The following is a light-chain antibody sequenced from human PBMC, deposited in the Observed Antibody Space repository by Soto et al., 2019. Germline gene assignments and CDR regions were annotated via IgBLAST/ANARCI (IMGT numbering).Light chain of an antibody. Sequence: EIVLTQSPATLSLSPGERATLSCRASQSVSRFLAWYQQKPGQAPRLLIYDASNGATGIPARFSGSGSGTDFALTISSLEPEDFAVYYCLQRSNWPYTFGQGTKLEIK. CDR2: DAS. CDR1: QSVSRF. V-gene: IGKV3-11*01. CDR3: LQRSNWPYT. J-gene: IGKJ2*01.